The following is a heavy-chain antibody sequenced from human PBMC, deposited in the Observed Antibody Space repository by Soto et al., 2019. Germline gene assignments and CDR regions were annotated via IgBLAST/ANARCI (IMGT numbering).Heavy chain of an antibody. Sequence: GESLRLSCAASGFTFSSYGMHWVRQAPGKGLEWVAVISYDGSNKYYADSVKGRFTISRDNSKNTLYLQMNSLRAEDTAVYYCAKVELAARPGYYYYGMDVWGQGTTVTVSS. CDR1: GFTFSSYG. CDR2: ISYDGSNK. D-gene: IGHD6-6*01. CDR3: AKVELAARPGYYYYGMDV. V-gene: IGHV3-30*18. J-gene: IGHJ6*02.